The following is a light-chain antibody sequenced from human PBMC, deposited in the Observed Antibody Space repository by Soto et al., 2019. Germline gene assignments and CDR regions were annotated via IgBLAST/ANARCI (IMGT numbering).Light chain of an antibody. CDR1: QSVTSSY. CDR2: GAS. J-gene: IGKJ1*01. V-gene: IGKV3-20*01. Sequence: EIVLTQSPGTLSLSPGERATLSCRASQSVTSSYLAWYQQKPGQAPRLLIYGASSRATGIPDRFSGSGSGTDFTLTISRLEPEDFVVYYCQQYGSSSWTFGQGTKVEIK. CDR3: QQYGSSSWT.